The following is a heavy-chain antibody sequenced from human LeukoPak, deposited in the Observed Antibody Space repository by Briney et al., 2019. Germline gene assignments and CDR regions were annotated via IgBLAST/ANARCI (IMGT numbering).Heavy chain of an antibody. Sequence: GGSLRLSCAASGFTFSSYAMSWVRQAPGKGLEWVSAISGSGGSTYYADSVKGRFTISRDNSKSTLDLQMNSLRVEDTAVYYCAKGSAAARPYYFDFWGQGTLVTVS. CDR3: AKGSAAARPYYFDF. J-gene: IGHJ4*02. V-gene: IGHV3-23*01. CDR1: GFTFSSYA. CDR2: ISGSGGST. D-gene: IGHD6-6*01.